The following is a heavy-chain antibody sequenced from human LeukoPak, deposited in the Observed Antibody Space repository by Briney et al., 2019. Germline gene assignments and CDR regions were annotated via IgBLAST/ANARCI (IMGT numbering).Heavy chain of an antibody. V-gene: IGHV4-61*01. CDR2: IYNSGST. Sequence: SETLSLTCTVSGGSVRSGSYYWSWIRQPPGKGLEWVGYIYNSGSTNYNPSLKSRVTISVDTSKNQFSLKLSSVTAADTAVYYCARGGKRRGYSYGFDYWGQGTLVTVSS. J-gene: IGHJ4*02. D-gene: IGHD5-18*01. CDR3: ARGGKRRGYSYGFDY. CDR1: GGSVRSGSYY.